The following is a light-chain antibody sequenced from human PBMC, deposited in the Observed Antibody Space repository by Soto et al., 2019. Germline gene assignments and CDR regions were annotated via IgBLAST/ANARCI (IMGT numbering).Light chain of an antibody. CDR1: SSNIGSNT. J-gene: IGLJ2*01. CDR2: SNN. CDR3: AAWDDSLNGVV. V-gene: IGLV1-44*01. Sequence: QSVLTQPPSASGTPGQRVTISCSGSSSNIGSNTVNRYQQLPGTAPKLLIYSNNQRPSGVPDRFSGSKSGTSASLAFSGLQSEDEADYYCAAWDDSLNGVVFGGGTKLTVL.